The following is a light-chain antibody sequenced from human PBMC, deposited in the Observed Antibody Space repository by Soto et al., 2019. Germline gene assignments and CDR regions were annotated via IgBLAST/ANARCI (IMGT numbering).Light chain of an antibody. J-gene: IGKJ2*01. CDR1: QSVSSY. V-gene: IGKV3-11*01. Sequence: EIVLTQSPATLSLSPGERATLSCRASQSVSSYLAGYQQKPGQAPRLLIYDASNRATGIPARFSGSGSGTDFTLTISSLEPEDFAVYNCQQRSNWPPKYTFGQGTKLEIK. CDR2: DAS. CDR3: QQRSNWPPKYT.